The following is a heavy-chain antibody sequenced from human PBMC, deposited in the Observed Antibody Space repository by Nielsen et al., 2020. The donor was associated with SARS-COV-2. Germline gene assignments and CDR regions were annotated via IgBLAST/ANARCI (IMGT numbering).Heavy chain of an antibody. CDR2: ISGSGGST. D-gene: IGHD6-13*01. CDR3: AKTPVGSTVYYFDD. J-gene: IGHJ4*02. V-gene: IGHV3-23*01. CDR1: GFTFSSYA. Sequence: GESLKISCAASGFTFSSYAMSWVRKAPGKGLEWVSAISGSGGSTYYADSVKGRFTISRDNSKNTLYLQMNSLRAEDTAVYYCAKTPVGSTVYYFDDWGQGTLVTVSS.